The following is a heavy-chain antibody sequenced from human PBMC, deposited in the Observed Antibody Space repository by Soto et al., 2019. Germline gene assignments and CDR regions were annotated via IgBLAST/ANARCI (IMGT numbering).Heavy chain of an antibody. V-gene: IGHV1-8*01. CDR1: GYTFTSYD. CDR3: ARGRVGYYIDV. D-gene: IGHD2-2*01. J-gene: IGHJ6*03. CDR2: MNPNRGNT. Sequence: QVQLVQSGAEVKKPGASVKVSCKASGYTFTSYDINWVRQATGQGLEWMGWMNPNRGNTGYAQKFQGRATMPTNTSTSTAYMELSSLRAEDTAVYYCARGRVGYYIDVWGKGTTVTVSS.